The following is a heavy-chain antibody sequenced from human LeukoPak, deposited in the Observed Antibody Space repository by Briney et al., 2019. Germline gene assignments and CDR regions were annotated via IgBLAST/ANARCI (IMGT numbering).Heavy chain of an antibody. CDR1: GFTFSNAW. D-gene: IGHD5-18*01. J-gene: IGHJ4*02. CDR2: IKSTTDGGTT. CDR3: STFSNTPVVRGQN. Sequence: PGGSLRLSCAASGFTFSNAWMSWVRQAPGKGLEWVGRIKSTTDGGTTDYAAPVKDRFAISRDDSKNTLYLQMNSLKTEDTAVYYCSTFSNTPVVRGQNWGQGTLVTVSS. V-gene: IGHV3-15*01.